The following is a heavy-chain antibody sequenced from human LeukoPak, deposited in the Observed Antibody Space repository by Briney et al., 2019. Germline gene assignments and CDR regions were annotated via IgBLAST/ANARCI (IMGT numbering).Heavy chain of an antibody. J-gene: IGHJ4*02. CDR3: ARDSSSWYVRPSHFDY. CDR1: GFTFSSYA. D-gene: IGHD6-13*01. Sequence: GGSLRLSCAASGFTFSSYAMHWVRQAPGKGLEWVAVISYDGSNKYYADSVKGRFTISRYNSKNTLYLQMNSLRAEDTAVYYCARDSSSWYVRPSHFDYWGQGTLVTVSS. V-gene: IGHV3-30-3*01. CDR2: ISYDGSNK.